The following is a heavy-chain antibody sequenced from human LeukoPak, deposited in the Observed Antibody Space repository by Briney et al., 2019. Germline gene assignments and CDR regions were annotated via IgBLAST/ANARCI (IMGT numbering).Heavy chain of an antibody. J-gene: IGHJ4*02. Sequence: SETLSLTCTVSGYSISSGYYWGWIRQPPGKGLEYIGTIFYSGSTDYNPSLNRRLTISLDTSKTQFSLKLTSVTAADTAVYYCAKVHFTYGSIDSWGQGTLVTVSS. CDR3: AKVHFTYGSIDS. CDR2: IFYSGST. V-gene: IGHV4-38-2*02. CDR1: GYSISSGYY. D-gene: IGHD3-10*01.